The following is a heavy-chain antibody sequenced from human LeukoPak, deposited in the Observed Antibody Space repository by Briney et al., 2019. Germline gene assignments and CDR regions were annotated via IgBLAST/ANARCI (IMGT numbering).Heavy chain of an antibody. J-gene: IGHJ6*03. D-gene: IGHD4-23*01. CDR2: INTDGSST. CDR3: ARDWYTAERWTIYYSYYIDV. CDR1: GFIFSSYW. V-gene: IGHV3-74*01. Sequence: GGSLRLSCAASGFIFSSYWMHWVRHAPGKGLVWVSRINTDGSSTSYADSVKGRFTISRDNAKNTLYLQMNSLRAEDTAVYYCARDWYTAERWTIYYSYYIDVWGKGTTVTVSS.